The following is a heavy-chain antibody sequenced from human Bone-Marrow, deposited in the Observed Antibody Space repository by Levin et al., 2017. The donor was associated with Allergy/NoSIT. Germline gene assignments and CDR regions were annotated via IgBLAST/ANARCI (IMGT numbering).Heavy chain of an antibody. CDR3: ARGITIFGVVLAVNDAFDI. J-gene: IGHJ3*02. V-gene: IGHV4-31*03. Sequence: SETLSLTCTVSGGSISSGIYFWSWIRHLPGKGLEWIGYVSYGGITFYNPSLKSRVTISVDTSKKLFSLNLSSVTAADTAVYYCARGITIFGVVLAVNDAFDIWGQGTMVTVSS. D-gene: IGHD3-3*01. CDR2: VSYGGIT. CDR1: GGSISSGIYF.